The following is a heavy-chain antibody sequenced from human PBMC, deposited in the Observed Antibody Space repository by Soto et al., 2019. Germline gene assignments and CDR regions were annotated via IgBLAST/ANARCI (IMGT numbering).Heavy chain of an antibody. CDR3: ARKTSGGLYNWFDP. D-gene: IGHD3-16*01. CDR2: IYYSGST. CDR1: GGSISSGGYY. J-gene: IGHJ5*02. Sequence: SETLSLTCTVCGGSISSGGYYWSWIRQHPGKGLEWIGYIYYSGSTYYNPSLKSRVTISVDTSKNQFSMKLSSVPAADTAVYYCARKTSGGLYNWFDPWGQGTLVTVSS. V-gene: IGHV4-31*03.